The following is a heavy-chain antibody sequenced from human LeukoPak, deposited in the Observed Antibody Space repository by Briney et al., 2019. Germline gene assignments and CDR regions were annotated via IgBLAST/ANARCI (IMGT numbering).Heavy chain of an antibody. Sequence: GGSLRLSCAASGFTFSSYSMNWVRQAPGKGLEWVSSISSSSSYIYYADSVKGRFTISRDNAKNSLYLQMNSLRAEDTAVYYCARGPHKTRYDFWSGYYHWGQGTLVTVSS. J-gene: IGHJ5*02. D-gene: IGHD3-3*01. CDR3: ARGPHKTRYDFWSGYYH. V-gene: IGHV3-21*01. CDR2: ISSSSSYI. CDR1: GFTFSSYS.